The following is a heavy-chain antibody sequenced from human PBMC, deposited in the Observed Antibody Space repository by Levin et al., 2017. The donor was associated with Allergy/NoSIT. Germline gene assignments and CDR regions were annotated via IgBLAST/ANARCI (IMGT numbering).Heavy chain of an antibody. D-gene: IGHD6-13*01. J-gene: IGHJ2*01. CDR3: ARQGGSSGSRSYWYFDL. CDR2: INPNSGGT. V-gene: IGHV1-2*02. CDR1: GYTFTGYY. Sequence: GESLKISCKASGYTFTGYYMHWVRQAPGQGLEWMGWINPNSGGTNYAQKFQGRVTMTRDTSISTAYMELSRLRSDDTAVYYCARQGGSSGSRSYWYFDLWGRGTLVTVSS.